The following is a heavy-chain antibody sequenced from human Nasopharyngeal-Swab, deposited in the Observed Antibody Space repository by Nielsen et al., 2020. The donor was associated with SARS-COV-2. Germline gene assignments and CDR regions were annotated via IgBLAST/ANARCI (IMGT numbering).Heavy chain of an antibody. CDR3: ARALWGSYYYGMDV. J-gene: IGHJ6*02. CDR1: GFTFSSYA. Sequence: GESLKISCAASGFTFSSYAMHWVRQAPGKGLEWVAVISHDGSNKYYADSVKGRFTISRDNSKNTLYLQMNSLRAEDTAVYYCARALWGSYYYGMDVWGQGTTVTVSS. D-gene: IGHD7-27*01. CDR2: ISHDGSNK. V-gene: IGHV3-30*04.